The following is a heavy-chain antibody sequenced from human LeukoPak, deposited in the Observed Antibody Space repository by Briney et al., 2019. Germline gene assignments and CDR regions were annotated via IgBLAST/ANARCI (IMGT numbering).Heavy chain of an antibody. CDR1: GFTFSSYA. J-gene: IGHJ3*02. CDR2: LTDSGGTT. CDR3: AKKRDAFDI. V-gene: IGHV3-23*01. D-gene: IGHD5-24*01. Sequence: GGSLRLSCVASGFTFSSYAMGWVRQAPGKGPEWVSSLTDSGGTTYYVDSVKGRFTISRDNSKNTLYLHMNSLRAEDTAMYYCAKKRDAFDIWGQGTVVAVSS.